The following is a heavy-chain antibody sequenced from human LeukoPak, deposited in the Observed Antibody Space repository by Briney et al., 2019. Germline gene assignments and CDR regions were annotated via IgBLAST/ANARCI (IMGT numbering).Heavy chain of an antibody. CDR1: GFTFSSYW. Sequence: GGSLRLSCAASGFTFSSYWMNWVRQAPGKGLEWVANIKQDGSEKYYVDSVKGRFTISRDNAKNSLYLQMNSLRAEDTAVYYCAQGLEGFGGYCSGGSCYFSYWGQGTLVTVSS. V-gene: IGHV3-7*01. CDR3: AQGLEGFGGYCSGGSCYFSY. D-gene: IGHD2-15*01. CDR2: IKQDGSEK. J-gene: IGHJ4*02.